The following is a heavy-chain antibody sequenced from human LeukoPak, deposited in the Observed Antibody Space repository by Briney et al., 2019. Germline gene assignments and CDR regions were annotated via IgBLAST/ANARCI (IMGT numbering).Heavy chain of an antibody. CDR1: GYTFTSYG. J-gene: IGHJ6*02. Sequence: ASVKVSCKASGYTFTSYGISWVRQAPGQGLEWMGWISAYNGNTNYAQKLQGRVTMTTDTSTSTAYVELRSLRSDDTAVYYCARESGDSTSWFYYYYGMDVWGQGTTVTVSS. CDR3: ARESGDSTSWFYYYYGMDV. V-gene: IGHV1-18*01. D-gene: IGHD2-2*01. CDR2: ISAYNGNT.